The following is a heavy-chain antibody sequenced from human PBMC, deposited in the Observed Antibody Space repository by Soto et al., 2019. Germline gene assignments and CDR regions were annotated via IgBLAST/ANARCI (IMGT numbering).Heavy chain of an antibody. CDR2: IYPGDSDT. Sequence: GESLKISCKRSGYSVPTYFIGWVRQMPGKGLEWMGIIYPGDSDTRYSPSFQGQVTISADKSISTAYLQWSSLKASDTAMYYCASSGDDYFYFWSGRPYGMDVWAQGTTVPVS. CDR1: GYSVPTYF. V-gene: IGHV5-51*01. CDR3: ASSGDDYFYFWSGRPYGMDV. J-gene: IGHJ6*02. D-gene: IGHD3-3*01.